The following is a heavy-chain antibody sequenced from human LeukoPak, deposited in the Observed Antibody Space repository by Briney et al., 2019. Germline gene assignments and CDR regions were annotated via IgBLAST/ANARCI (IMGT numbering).Heavy chain of an antibody. CDR1: GGSISGYY. V-gene: IGHV4-59*01. D-gene: IGHD6-19*01. Sequence: PETLSLTCTVTGGSISGYYWSWIRQPPGKGLEWIGFIYYSGTTNYNPSLKSRVTVSVDTSKNQFSLMLSSVTAADTAVYYCARMTSYSSGCYFDYWGQGTLVTVSS. CDR3: ARMTSYSSGCYFDY. CDR2: IYYSGTT. J-gene: IGHJ4*02.